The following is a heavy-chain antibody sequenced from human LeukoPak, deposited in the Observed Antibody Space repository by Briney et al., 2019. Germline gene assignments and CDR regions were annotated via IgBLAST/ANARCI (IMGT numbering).Heavy chain of an antibody. D-gene: IGHD6-19*01. CDR3: ARGTYSSGWYHY. CDR2: IYSGGDT. J-gene: IGHJ4*02. Sequence: GGSLRLSCAAPGFTVSGNYMSWVRQAPGKGLEWVSVIYSGGDTYSADSVKGRFTISRDNANNSLYLQMNTLRAEDTAVYYCARGTYSSGWYHYWGQGTLVTVSS. CDR1: GFTVSGNY. V-gene: IGHV3-53*01.